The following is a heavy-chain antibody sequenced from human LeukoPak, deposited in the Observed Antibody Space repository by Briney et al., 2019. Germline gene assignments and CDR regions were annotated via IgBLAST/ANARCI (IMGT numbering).Heavy chain of an antibody. CDR3: ARAGNNWSFDW. V-gene: IGHV4-59*02. CDR2: IYYRGDT. CDR1: GDSVRIYC. D-gene: IGHD1-1*01. J-gene: IGHJ4*02. Sequence: PWETLSLTCTGSGDSVRIYCRSWIRQPPGKGLEWIGYIYYRGDTNYNPSLKSRVTMAVYTSKNKFSLKVSSVTAADTAVYYCARAGNNWSFDWWGQGTLATVSA.